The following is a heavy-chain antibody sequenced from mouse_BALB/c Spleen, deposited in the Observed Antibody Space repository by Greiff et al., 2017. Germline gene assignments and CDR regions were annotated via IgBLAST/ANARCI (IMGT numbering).Heavy chain of an antibody. D-gene: IGHD1-1*01. Sequence: EVQLQQSGAELVRSGASVKLSCTASGFNIKDYYMHWVKQRPEQGLEWIGWIDPENGDTEYAPKFQGKATMTADTSSNTAYLQLSSLTSEDTAVYYCNAEDYGAYWGQGTLVTVSA. CDR1: GFNIKDYY. V-gene: IGHV14-4*02. J-gene: IGHJ3*01. CDR3: NAEDYGAY. CDR2: IDPENGDT.